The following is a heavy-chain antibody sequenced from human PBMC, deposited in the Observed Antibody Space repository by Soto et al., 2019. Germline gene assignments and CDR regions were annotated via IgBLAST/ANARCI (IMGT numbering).Heavy chain of an antibody. V-gene: IGHV4-31*03. D-gene: IGHD6-19*01. J-gene: IGHJ4*02. CDR2: IYYSGST. CDR1: GGSISSGGYY. CDR3: ARSTGRFVTYSSGLLGY. Sequence: SETLSLTCTVSGGSISSGGYYWSWIRQHPGKGLEWIGYIYYSGSTYYNPSLKSRVTISVDTSKNQFSLKLSSVTAADTAVYYCARSTGRFVTYSSGLLGYWGQGTLVTVSS.